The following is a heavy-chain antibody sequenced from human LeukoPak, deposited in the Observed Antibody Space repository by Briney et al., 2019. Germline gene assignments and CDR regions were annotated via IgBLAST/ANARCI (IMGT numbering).Heavy chain of an antibody. CDR3: VKDGEWTFDV. J-gene: IGHJ3*01. CDR2: IRNDGSNE. Sequence: GGSLRLSCAASGFSFSVYAKHWVRQAQGKGLEWVAFIRNDGSNENYADSVKGRFTIPGDNPKKMAYLQMNNLRAEDTAIYYCVKDGEWTFDVWGQGTMVTVS. CDR1: GFSFSVYA. D-gene: IGHD3-3*01. V-gene: IGHV3-30*02.